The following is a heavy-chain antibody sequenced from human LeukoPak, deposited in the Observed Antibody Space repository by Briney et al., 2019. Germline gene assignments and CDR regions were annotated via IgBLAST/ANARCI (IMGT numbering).Heavy chain of an antibody. CDR3: AGSGYFDL. Sequence: PGGSLKLSWAASGLTFISYTMHWVGQAPGKGLQWVAVISGDGSNKYYVDSVKGRFTISRDNSQNTLYLQMNSLRPEDTAVYYCAGSGYFDLWGRGTLVTVSS. V-gene: IGHV3-30-3*01. CDR1: GLTFISYT. D-gene: IGHD3-10*01. CDR2: ISGDGSNK. J-gene: IGHJ2*01.